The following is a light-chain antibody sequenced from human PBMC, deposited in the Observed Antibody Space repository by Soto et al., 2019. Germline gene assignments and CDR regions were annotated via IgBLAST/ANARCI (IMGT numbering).Light chain of an antibody. Sequence: QSALTQPASVSGSPGQSITMSCTGTSSDVGGYNYVSWYQQHPGKAPKLMLYEVSNRPSGISNRFSGSKSGNTASLTISGLQAEDEADYYCSSYTSSSTLCVFGTGTKLTVL. V-gene: IGLV2-14*01. CDR2: EVS. J-gene: IGLJ1*01. CDR1: SSDVGGYNY. CDR3: SSYTSSSTLCV.